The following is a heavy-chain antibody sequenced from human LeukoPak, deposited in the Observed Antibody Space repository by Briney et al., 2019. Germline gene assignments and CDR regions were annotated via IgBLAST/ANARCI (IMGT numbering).Heavy chain of an antibody. J-gene: IGHJ4*02. D-gene: IGHD5-18*01. V-gene: IGHV3-30*14. CDR3: AKDMGYTFGHAFDY. CDR1: GFTFSSYS. CDR2: TSYDGSNK. Sequence: GGSLRLSCAASGFTFSSYSMHWVRQAPGKGLEGVALTSYDGSNKYYADSVKGRFTISRDNSMNTLYLQMNSLRTEDTAMYYCAKDMGYTFGHAFDYWGQGTLVTVSS.